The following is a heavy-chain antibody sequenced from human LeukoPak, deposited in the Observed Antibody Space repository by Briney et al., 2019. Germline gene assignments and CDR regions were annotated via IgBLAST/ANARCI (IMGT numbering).Heavy chain of an antibody. CDR3: AREGYWSGGSCFSTPY. D-gene: IGHD2-15*01. V-gene: IGHV4-61*02. CDR2: IYTSGST. CDR1: GGSISSGSYY. Sequence: SETLSLTCTVSGGSISSGSYYWSWTRQPAGKGLEWIGRIYTSGSTNYNPSLKSRVTISVDTSKNQFSLKLSSVTAADTAVYYCAREGYWSGGSCFSTPYWGQGTLVTVAS. J-gene: IGHJ4*02.